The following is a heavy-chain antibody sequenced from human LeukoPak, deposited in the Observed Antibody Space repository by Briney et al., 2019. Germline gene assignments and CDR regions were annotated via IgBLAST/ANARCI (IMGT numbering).Heavy chain of an antibody. CDR1: GGSISSSSYY. Sequence: PSETLSLTCTVSGGSISSSSYYWGWIRQPPGKGLEWIGSIYYSGSTYYNPSLKSRVTISVDTSKNQFSLKLSSVTAADTAVYYCARDVCFGGSCYSDYFDYWGQGILVTVSS. D-gene: IGHD2-15*01. V-gene: IGHV4-39*02. J-gene: IGHJ4*02. CDR3: ARDVCFGGSCYSDYFDY. CDR2: IYYSGST.